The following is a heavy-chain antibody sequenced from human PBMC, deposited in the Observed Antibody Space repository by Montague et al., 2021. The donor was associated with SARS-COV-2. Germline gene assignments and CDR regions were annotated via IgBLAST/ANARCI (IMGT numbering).Heavy chain of an antibody. CDR2: IYPGDSDT. J-gene: IGHJ4*02. D-gene: IGHD5-24*01. V-gene: IGHV5-51*01. CDR3: ARLDGYNLRGFDY. Sequence: QSGAEVKKPGESLKISCEGSGYRFTSYWIGWVRQMPGKGLEWMGIIYPGDSDTRYSPSFQGQVTISVDKSISTAYLQWGSLKASDTAICYCARLDGYNLRGFDYWGQGTLVSVSS. CDR1: GYRFTSYW.